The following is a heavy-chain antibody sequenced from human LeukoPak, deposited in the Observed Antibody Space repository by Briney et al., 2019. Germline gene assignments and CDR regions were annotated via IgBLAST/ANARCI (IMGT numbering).Heavy chain of an antibody. V-gene: IGHV4-4*07. Sequence: SETLSLTCTVSGGSISSYYWSWTRQPAGKGLEWIGRIYTSGSTNYNPSLKSRVTMSVDTSKNQFSLKLSSVTAADTAVYYCASPEYRPGTTDAFDIWGQGTMVTVSS. CDR1: GGSISSYY. J-gene: IGHJ3*02. CDR3: ASPEYRPGTTDAFDI. D-gene: IGHD1-1*01. CDR2: IYTSGST.